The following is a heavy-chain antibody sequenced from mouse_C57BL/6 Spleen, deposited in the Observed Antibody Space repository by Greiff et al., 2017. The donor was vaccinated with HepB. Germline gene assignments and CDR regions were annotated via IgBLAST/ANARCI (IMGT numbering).Heavy chain of an antibody. CDR1: GFTFSDYG. Sequence: EVQLVESGGGLVKPGGSLKLSCAASGFTFSDYGMHWVRQAPEKGLEWVAYISSGSSTIYYADTVKGRFTISRDNAKNTLFLQMTSLRSEDTAMYYCARARYGNYVGYFDYWGQGTTLTVSS. V-gene: IGHV5-17*01. D-gene: IGHD2-10*02. CDR2: ISSGSSTI. CDR3: ARARYGNYVGYFDY. J-gene: IGHJ2*01.